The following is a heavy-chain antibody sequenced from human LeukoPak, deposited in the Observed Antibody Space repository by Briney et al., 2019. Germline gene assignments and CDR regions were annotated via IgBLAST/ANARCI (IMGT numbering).Heavy chain of an antibody. CDR3: GSWRGYTAY. CDR1: GFTFSSYA. CDR2: ISGSGGST. D-gene: IGHD3-3*01. Sequence: GGSLRLSCAASGFTFSSYAMSWARQAPGTGLEWVSAISGSGGSTYSADPVKGRFTVSRDNSTNTLYLQMTSRRPCAPAVSYCGSWRGYTAYWGQGTRVTVSS. V-gene: IGHV3-23*01. J-gene: IGHJ4*02.